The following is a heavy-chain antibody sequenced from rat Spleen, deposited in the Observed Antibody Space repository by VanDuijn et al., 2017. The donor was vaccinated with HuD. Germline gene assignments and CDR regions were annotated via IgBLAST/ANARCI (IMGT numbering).Heavy chain of an antibody. V-gene: IGHV5-25*01. CDR3: VRRQFGGGYVMDA. CDR2: ISPSGDST. J-gene: IGHJ4*01. Sequence: EVQLVESGGGLVQPGRSLKLSCAASGFTFSNHDMAWVRQAPTKGLEWLASISPSGDSTYYRDSVKGRLTVSRDDAKRILYLQMDSLRSEDTATYYCVRRQFGGGYVMDAWGQGASVTVSS. D-gene: IGHD4-3*01. CDR1: GFTFSNHD.